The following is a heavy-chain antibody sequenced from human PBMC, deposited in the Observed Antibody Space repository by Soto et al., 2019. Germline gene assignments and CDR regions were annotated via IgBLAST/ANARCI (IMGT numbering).Heavy chain of an antibody. Sequence: ASVKVSCKASGYTFTSYDINWVRQATGQGLEWMGWMNPNSGNTGYAQKIQGRVTMNRNTSISTAYMELSSLRSEDTAVYYCAYILERQPTTEAFDFWGQGTMVTVSS. D-gene: IGHD1-1*01. CDR3: AYILERQPTTEAFDF. CDR1: GYTFTSYD. CDR2: MNPNSGNT. V-gene: IGHV1-8*01. J-gene: IGHJ3*01.